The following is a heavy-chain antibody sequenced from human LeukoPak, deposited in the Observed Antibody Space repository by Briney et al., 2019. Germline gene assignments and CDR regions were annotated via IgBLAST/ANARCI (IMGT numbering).Heavy chain of an antibody. CDR2: IIGSGGST. J-gene: IGHJ4*02. Sequence: GGSLRLSCAASGFTFSTYGMNWVRQAPGKGLEWVSAIIGSGGSTYYADSVKGRFTISRDNSKNTLHLQMDSLRAEDTAVYYCAKPRRVRMVRGGEFDYWGQGTLVTVSS. V-gene: IGHV3-23*01. CDR3: AKPRRVRMVRGGEFDY. CDR1: GFTFSTYG. D-gene: IGHD3-10*01.